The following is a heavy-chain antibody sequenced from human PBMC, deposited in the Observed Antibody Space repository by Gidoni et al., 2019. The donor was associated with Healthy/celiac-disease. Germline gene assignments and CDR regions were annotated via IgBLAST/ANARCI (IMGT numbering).Heavy chain of an antibody. CDR1: GFTFGSYW. CDR3: ARLGAGQQDIVVVVAATDFDY. Sequence: EVQLVESGGGLVQPGGSLSLSCAAPGFTFGSYWMSWGRQAPGKGLEWVANIKQDGSEKYYVDSVKGRFTISRDNAKNSLYLQMNSLRAEDTAVYYCARLGAGQQDIVVVVAATDFDYWGQGTLVTVSS. J-gene: IGHJ4*02. V-gene: IGHV3-7*03. CDR2: IKQDGSEK. D-gene: IGHD2-15*01.